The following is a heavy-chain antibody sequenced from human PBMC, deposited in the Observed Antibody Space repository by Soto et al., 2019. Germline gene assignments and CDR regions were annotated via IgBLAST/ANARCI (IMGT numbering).Heavy chain of an antibody. CDR2: ITAYNGNT. V-gene: IGHV1-18*01. Sequence: ASVKVSCTASGYTFTGYGISWVRQAPGQGLEWLGWITAYNGNTDYAQKFQGRVTMTTDTSTSTASMELRNLTSDDTAVYYCARSGGVPPGYIDYWGQGTLVTV. CDR3: ARSGGVPPGYIDY. CDR1: GYTFTGYG. D-gene: IGHD3-16*02. J-gene: IGHJ4*02.